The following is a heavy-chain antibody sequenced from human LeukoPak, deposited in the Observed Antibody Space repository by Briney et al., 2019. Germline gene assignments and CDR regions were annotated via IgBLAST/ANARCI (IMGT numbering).Heavy chain of an antibody. D-gene: IGHD1-26*01. CDR3: ARDGVGGGEVDY. V-gene: IGHV4-59*01. J-gene: IGHJ4*02. CDR2: IYYSGST. CDR1: GGSIISYY. Sequence: SETLSLTCTVSGGSIISYYWSWIRQPPAKGLEWIGYIYYSGSTNYNPSLNSRVTISVDASKNKFSLKLRTVTAADTAVYYCARDGVGGGEVDYWGQGTLVTVSS.